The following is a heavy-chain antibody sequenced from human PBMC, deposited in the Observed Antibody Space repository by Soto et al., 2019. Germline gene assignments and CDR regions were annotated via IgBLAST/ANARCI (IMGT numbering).Heavy chain of an antibody. D-gene: IGHD3-10*01. CDR2: ISSSSSYI. CDR3: ARSRGPVRSGFDY. Sequence: PGGSLRLSCAASGFTFSSYSMNWVRQAPGKGLEWVSSISSSSSYIYYADSVKGRFTISRDNAKNSLYLRMNSLRAEDTAVYYCARSRGPVRSGFDYWGQGTLVTVSS. J-gene: IGHJ4*02. CDR1: GFTFSSYS. V-gene: IGHV3-21*01.